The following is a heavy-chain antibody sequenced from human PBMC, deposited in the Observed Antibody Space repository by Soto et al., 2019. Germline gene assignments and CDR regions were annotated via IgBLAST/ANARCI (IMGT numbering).Heavy chain of an antibody. V-gene: IGHV1-69*02. CDR3: ARGVAVAGTGWYFDL. J-gene: IGHJ2*01. Sequence: QVQLVQSGAEVKKPGSSVKVSCKASGGTFSSYTISWVRQAPGQGLEWMGRIIPILGIANYAQKFQGRVTITGDKSTSTAYMELSSLRSEDTAVYYCARGVAVAGTGWYFDLWGRGTLVTVSS. D-gene: IGHD6-19*01. CDR1: GGTFSSYT. CDR2: IIPILGIA.